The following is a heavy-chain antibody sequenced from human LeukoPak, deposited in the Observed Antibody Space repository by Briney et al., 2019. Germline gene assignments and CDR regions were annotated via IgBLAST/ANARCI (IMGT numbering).Heavy chain of an antibody. CDR1: GYIFTSYG. V-gene: IGHV1-18*01. D-gene: IGHD1-1*01. J-gene: IGHJ4*02. CDR3: ARDLVKLERTNTFDY. Sequence: ASVTVSCKASGYIFTSYGISWVRQAPGQGLEWMGWISAYNGNTNYAQKLQGRVTMTTDTSTSTAYMELRSLRSDDTAVYYCARDLVKLERTNTFDYWGQGTLVTVSS. CDR2: ISAYNGNT.